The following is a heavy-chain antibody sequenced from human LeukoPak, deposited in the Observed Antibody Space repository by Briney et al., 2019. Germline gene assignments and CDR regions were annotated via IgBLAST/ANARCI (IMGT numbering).Heavy chain of an antibody. Sequence: GGSLRLSCAASGFTFSTYTMNWVRQAPGKGLEWVSSISSSSSYIYYADSVKGRFTISRDNAKNSLYLQMNSLRAEDTALYYCAKQSLRWDFDYWGQGTLVTVSS. V-gene: IGHV3-21*04. CDR3: AKQSLRWDFDY. J-gene: IGHJ4*02. CDR2: ISSSSSYI. D-gene: IGHD4-23*01. CDR1: GFTFSTYT.